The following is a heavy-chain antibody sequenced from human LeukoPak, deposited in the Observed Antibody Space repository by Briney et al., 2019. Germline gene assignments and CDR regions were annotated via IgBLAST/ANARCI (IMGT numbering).Heavy chain of an antibody. CDR1: GGSISSYY. J-gene: IGHJ6*03. D-gene: IGHD3-10*01. Sequence: SETLSLTCAVSGGSISSYYWSWIRQPPGKGLEWIGYIYYSGSTNYNPSLKSRVTISVDTSKNQFSLKLSSVTAADTAVYYCARAVWFGDYYYYMDVWGKGTTVTISS. CDR2: IYYSGST. V-gene: IGHV4-59*01. CDR3: ARAVWFGDYYYYMDV.